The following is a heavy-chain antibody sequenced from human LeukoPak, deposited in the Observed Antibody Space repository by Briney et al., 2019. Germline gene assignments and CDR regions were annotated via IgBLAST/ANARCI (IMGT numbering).Heavy chain of an antibody. Sequence: SQTLSLTCTVSGGSISSGGYYWSWIRQHPGKGLEWIGYIYYSGSTNYNPSLKSRVTISVDTSKNQFSLKLSSVTAADTAVYYCARDHATANWFDPWGQGTLVTVSS. J-gene: IGHJ5*02. CDR3: ARDHATANWFDP. V-gene: IGHV4-61*08. D-gene: IGHD2-15*01. CDR2: IYYSGST. CDR1: GGSISSGGYY.